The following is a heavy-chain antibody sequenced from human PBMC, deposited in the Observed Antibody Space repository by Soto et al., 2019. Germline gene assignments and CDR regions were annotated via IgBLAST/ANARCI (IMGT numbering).Heavy chain of an antibody. D-gene: IGHD6-6*01. Sequence: GGSLRLSCAASGFTFSSYGMHWVRQAPGKGLEWVAVISYDGSNKYYADSVKGRFTISRDNSKNTLYLQMNSLRAEDTAVYYCAKTPGSSSFDFDYWGQGTLVTVSS. CDR2: ISYDGSNK. V-gene: IGHV3-30*18. J-gene: IGHJ4*02. CDR3: AKTPGSSSFDFDY. CDR1: GFTFSSYG.